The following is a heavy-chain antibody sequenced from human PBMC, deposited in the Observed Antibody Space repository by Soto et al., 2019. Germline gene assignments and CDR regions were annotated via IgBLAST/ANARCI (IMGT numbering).Heavy chain of an antibody. Sequence: SVKGSCKASGGTFSSYAINWVREAPGQGLEWMGGIIPVFGTGIYAQKFQGRVTITADKSTNTAYMELSSLRSEDTAVYFCAKGMANTVFGVDTLFDYWGQGTLVTVSS. CDR2: IIPVFGTG. CDR1: GGTFSSYA. D-gene: IGHD3-3*01. J-gene: IGHJ4*02. CDR3: AKGMANTVFGVDTLFDY. V-gene: IGHV1-69*06.